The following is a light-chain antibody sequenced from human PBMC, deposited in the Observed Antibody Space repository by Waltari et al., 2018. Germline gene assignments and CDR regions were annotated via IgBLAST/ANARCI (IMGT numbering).Light chain of an antibody. CDR2: NTN. J-gene: IGLJ3*02. Sequence: QTVVTQEPSFSVSPGGTVTLTCGLTSGSVSTPYYPSWYQQTPGPAPRTLIYNTNTRSSGVPDRFSGSILGNKAALTITGAQADDESDYYCVLYMGNGIWVFGGGTKLTVL. CDR1: SGSVSTPYY. V-gene: IGLV8-61*01. CDR3: VLYMGNGIWV.